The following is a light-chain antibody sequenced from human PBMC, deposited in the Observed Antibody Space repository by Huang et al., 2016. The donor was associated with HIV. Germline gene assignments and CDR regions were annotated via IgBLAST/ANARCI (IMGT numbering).Light chain of an antibody. V-gene: IGKV3-15*01. J-gene: IGKJ3*01. CDR3: QQYNKWPPLT. CDR2: GAS. CDR1: QSVSSN. Sequence: EIVMTQSPATLSVSPGERATLSCRASQSVSSNLAWYQQNPGQAPRLLIYGASIRATSSPARFSGSGSGTEFTLTISSLQSEDFAVYYCQQYNKWPPLTFGPGTNVDIK.